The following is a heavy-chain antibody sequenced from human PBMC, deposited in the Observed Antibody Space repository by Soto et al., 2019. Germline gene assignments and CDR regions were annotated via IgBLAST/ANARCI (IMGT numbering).Heavy chain of an antibody. CDR2: IWYDGSNK. CDR1: GFTFSSYG. Sequence: QVQLVESGGGVVQPGRSLRLSCAASGFTFSSYGMHWVRQAPGKGLEWVAVIWYDGSNKYYADSVKGRFTISRDNSKNTLYLQMNSLRAEDTAVYYCARDPELVPPHPVYYYGMDVWGQGTTVTVSS. J-gene: IGHJ6*02. CDR3: ARDPELVPPHPVYYYGMDV. D-gene: IGHD6-6*01. V-gene: IGHV3-33*01.